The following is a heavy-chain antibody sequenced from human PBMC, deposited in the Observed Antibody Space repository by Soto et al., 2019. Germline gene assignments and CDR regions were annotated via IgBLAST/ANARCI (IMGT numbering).Heavy chain of an antibody. CDR3: ATTDCSGGSCHYYYYYGMDV. CDR1: GFTFSSYG. Sequence: QVQLVESGGGVVQPGRSLRLSCAASGFTFSSYGMHWVRQAPGKGLEWVAVIWYDGSNKYYADSVKGRFTISRDNSKNTLYLQMNSLRAEDTAVYYCATTDCSGGSCHYYYYYGMDVWGQRTTVTVSS. V-gene: IGHV3-33*01. J-gene: IGHJ6*02. D-gene: IGHD2-15*01. CDR2: IWYDGSNK.